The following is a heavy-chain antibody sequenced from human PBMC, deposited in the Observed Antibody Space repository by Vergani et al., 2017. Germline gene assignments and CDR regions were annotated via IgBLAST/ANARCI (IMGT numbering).Heavy chain of an antibody. CDR3: ARDRYYVGSGSYPYFYYYGLDV. Sequence: EVQLVESGGGLVKRGGSLRLSCAASGFTFSSYSMNSVRQAPGKGLEWVSSLSSSSSYIHYSDSLKGRFTISRDNAKGSLCLQMNSLGAGDTGVYYCARDRYYVGSGSYPYFYYYGLDVWGQGTAVTVSS. CDR2: LSSSSSYI. CDR1: GFTFSSYS. V-gene: IGHV3-21*01. J-gene: IGHJ6*01. D-gene: IGHD3-10*01.